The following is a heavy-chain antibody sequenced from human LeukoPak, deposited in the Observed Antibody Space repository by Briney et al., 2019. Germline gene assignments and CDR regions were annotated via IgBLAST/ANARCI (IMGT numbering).Heavy chain of an antibody. J-gene: IGHJ6*02. CDR2: IYYSGTT. CDR3: ARERDYGDYGYYYYGMDV. Sequence: SETLSLTCTVSGGSISSYYWSWIRQPPGKGLEWIGYIYYSGTTNYNPSLKSRVTISVDTSKNQFSLNLTSVTAADTAVYYCARERDYGDYGYYYYGMDVWGQGTTVTVSS. V-gene: IGHV4-59*12. CDR1: GGSISSYY. D-gene: IGHD4-17*01.